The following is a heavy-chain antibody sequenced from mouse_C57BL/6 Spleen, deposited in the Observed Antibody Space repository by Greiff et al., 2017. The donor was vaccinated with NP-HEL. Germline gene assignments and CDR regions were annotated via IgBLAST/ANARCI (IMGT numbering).Heavy chain of an antibody. V-gene: IGHV1-15*01. CDR3: TRSGQRGGFAY. CDR1: GYTFTDYE. D-gene: IGHD4-1*01. CDR2: IDPETGGT. Sequence: VQGVESGAELVRPGASVTLSCKASGYTFTDYEMHWVKQTPVHGLEWIGAIDPETGGTAYNQKFKGKAILTADKSSSTAYMELRSLTSEDSAVYYCTRSGQRGGFAYWGQGTLVTVSA. J-gene: IGHJ3*01.